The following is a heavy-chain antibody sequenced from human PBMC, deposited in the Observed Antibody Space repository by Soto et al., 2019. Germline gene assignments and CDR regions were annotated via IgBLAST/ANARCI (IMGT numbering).Heavy chain of an antibody. V-gene: IGHV3-23*01. CDR1: GFTFSSYV. J-gene: IGHJ6*02. D-gene: IGHD4-17*01. CDR2: TSDSGGTS. CDR3: AKRFTSEKMTKYGMDV. Sequence: GGSLRLSCSASGFTFSSYVMXXVRQAXGMGLEWVSATSDSGGTSYYADSVKGRFTISRDNSENTLYLQMNSLRAEDTAVYYCAKRFTSEKMTKYGMDVWGQGTTVTVSS.